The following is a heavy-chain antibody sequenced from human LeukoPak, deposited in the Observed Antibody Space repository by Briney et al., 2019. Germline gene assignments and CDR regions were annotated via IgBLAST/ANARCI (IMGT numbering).Heavy chain of an antibody. J-gene: IGHJ4*02. D-gene: IGHD3-22*01. CDR1: GFSVDGNY. CDR2: IISGDST. CDR3: ALTYYFDRRGYSYFDY. V-gene: IGHV3-53*01. Sequence: PGGSLRLSCEVSGFSVDGNYMTWVRQVPGRGLEWVALIISGDSTDYPDSVKGRFTISRDKSKNTLHLQMDSLRPEDTAMYYCALTYYFDRRGYSYFDYWGQGALVTVSS.